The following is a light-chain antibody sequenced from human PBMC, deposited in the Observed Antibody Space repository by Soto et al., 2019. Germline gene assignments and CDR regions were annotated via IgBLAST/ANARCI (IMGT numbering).Light chain of an antibody. CDR2: DAS. CDR3: QQYDDYPLT. Sequence: DIQMTQSPSTLSASVGDRVTITCRASQTVGSWLAWYQQNPGTAPKLLIYDASTLASGVPSRFSGSGSGTQFTLTISSLQPDDFATYFCQQYDDYPLTFGGGTKVEIK. V-gene: IGKV1-5*01. CDR1: QTVGSW. J-gene: IGKJ4*01.